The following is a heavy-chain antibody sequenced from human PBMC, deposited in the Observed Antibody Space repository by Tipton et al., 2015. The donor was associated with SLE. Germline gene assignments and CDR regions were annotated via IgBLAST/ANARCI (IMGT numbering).Heavy chain of an antibody. Sequence: TLSLTCTVSGGSISSYYWSWIRQPPGKGLEWIGYIYYSGSTNYNPSLKSRVTISVDTSKNQFSLKLSSVTAADTAVYYCAAVAGLSNAFDIWGQGTMVTVSS. CDR3: AAVAGLSNAFDI. CDR2: IYYSGST. D-gene: IGHD6-19*01. J-gene: IGHJ3*02. CDR1: GGSISSYY. V-gene: IGHV4-59*01.